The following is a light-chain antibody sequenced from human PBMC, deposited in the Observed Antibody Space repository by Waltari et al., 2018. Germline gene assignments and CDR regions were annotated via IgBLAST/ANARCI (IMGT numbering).Light chain of an antibody. V-gene: IGLV2-14*02. Sequence: QSALTQPASVSGSPGQSITISCTGSSSNVGSYNLVSWYQQHPGKAPNLRISGVSKRPSGVSNRFSGSKSGNTASLTVSGRQAEDEAEYYCSSYRSRNTPVLFGGGTTLTVV. CDR3: SSYRSRNTPVL. J-gene: IGLJ3*02. CDR2: GVS. CDR1: SSNVGSYNL.